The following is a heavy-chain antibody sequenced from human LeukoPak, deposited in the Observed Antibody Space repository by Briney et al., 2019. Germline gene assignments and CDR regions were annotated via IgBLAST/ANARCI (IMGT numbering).Heavy chain of an antibody. CDR2: IDGNGGST. CDR3: AKDGRDWGSYFDY. D-gene: IGHD2-21*02. J-gene: IGHJ4*02. Sequence: GGSLRLSCAASGFTFSSYVMSWVRQAPGKGLEWVSSIDGNGGSTHYADSVGGRFTISRDNSKNTLYLQMNSLRAGDTALYYCAKDGRDWGSYFDYWGQGILVTVSS. CDR1: GFTFSSYV. V-gene: IGHV3-23*01.